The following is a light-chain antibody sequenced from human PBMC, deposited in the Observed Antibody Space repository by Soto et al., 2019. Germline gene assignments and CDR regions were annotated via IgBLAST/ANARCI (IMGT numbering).Light chain of an antibody. CDR3: SSYTSSSTYV. V-gene: IGLV2-14*01. Sequence: QSVLTQPASVSGSAGQSITISCTGTSSDVGGYNYVSWYQQHPGKAPKLMIYDVSNRPSGVSTRFSGSKSGNTASLTISGLPAEDEADYYCSSYTSSSTYVFGTGTKVTVL. J-gene: IGLJ1*01. CDR1: SSDVGGYNY. CDR2: DVS.